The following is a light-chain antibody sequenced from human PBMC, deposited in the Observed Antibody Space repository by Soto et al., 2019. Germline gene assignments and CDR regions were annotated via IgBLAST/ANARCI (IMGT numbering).Light chain of an antibody. CDR1: QSVSSNY. Sequence: EILLTQSPGTLSLSPGESATLSCRASQSVSSNYLAWYQQKPGQAPRLLIYGASSRATGIPDRFSGSGSGTDFTLTVTRLEPEDVAVDYCQQYVVSPGTFGQGTKVDIK. J-gene: IGKJ1*01. CDR2: GAS. CDR3: QQYVVSPGT. V-gene: IGKV3-20*01.